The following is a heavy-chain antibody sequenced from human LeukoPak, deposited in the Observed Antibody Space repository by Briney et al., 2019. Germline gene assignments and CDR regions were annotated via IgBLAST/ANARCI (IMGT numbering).Heavy chain of an antibody. V-gene: IGHV3-11*01. CDR1: GFTFSDYY. D-gene: IGHD3-10*01. J-gene: IGHJ5*02. CDR2: IDNSGRTI. Sequence: GGSLRLSCAASGFTFSDYYMTWVRQAPGKGLEWVSYIDNSGRTIFYADSVKGRFTISRDNAKNSLYLQMNSLRAEDTAVYYCARGIMVRGVGDWFDPWGQGTLVTVSS. CDR3: ARGIMVRGVGDWFDP.